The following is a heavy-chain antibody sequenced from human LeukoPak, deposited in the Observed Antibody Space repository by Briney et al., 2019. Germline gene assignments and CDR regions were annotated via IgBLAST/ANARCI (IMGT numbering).Heavy chain of an antibody. J-gene: IGHJ4*02. CDR3: TRGDYYDTSGYYSLFDY. CDR2: IRSKAYGGTT. D-gene: IGHD3-22*01. Sequence: GGSLRLSCTASGFTFGDYGMSWVRQAPGKGLEWVGFIRSKAYGGTTEYAASVKGRFTISRDDSKSIAYLQMNSLKTEDTAVYYCTRGDYYDTSGYYSLFDYWGQGTLVTVSS. CDR1: GFTFGDYG. V-gene: IGHV3-49*04.